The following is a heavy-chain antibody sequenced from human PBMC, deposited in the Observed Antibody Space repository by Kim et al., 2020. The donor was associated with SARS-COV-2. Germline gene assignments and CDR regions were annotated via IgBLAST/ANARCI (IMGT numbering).Heavy chain of an antibody. J-gene: IGHJ1*01. CDR3: ARVFSAGYGDSLEYFQH. Sequence: LKSRVTISVDTSKNQFSLKLSSVTAADTAVYYCARVFSAGYGDSLEYFQHWGQGTLVTVSS. V-gene: IGHV4-59*01. D-gene: IGHD4-17*01.